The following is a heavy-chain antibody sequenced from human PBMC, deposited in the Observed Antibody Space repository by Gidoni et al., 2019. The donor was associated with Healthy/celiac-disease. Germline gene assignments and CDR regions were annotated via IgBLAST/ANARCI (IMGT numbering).Heavy chain of an antibody. CDR2: ISYDGSNK. CDR3: ARGSVVVITANDAFDI. D-gene: IGHD3-22*01. V-gene: IGHV3-30*04. Sequence: QVQLVESGGGVVQPGRSLRLSCAASGFPFSSYAMHWVRQAPGKGLEWVAVISYDGSNKYYADSVKGRFTISRDNSKNTLYLQMNSLRAEDTAVYYCARGSVVVITANDAFDIWGQGTMVTVSS. J-gene: IGHJ3*02. CDR1: GFPFSSYA.